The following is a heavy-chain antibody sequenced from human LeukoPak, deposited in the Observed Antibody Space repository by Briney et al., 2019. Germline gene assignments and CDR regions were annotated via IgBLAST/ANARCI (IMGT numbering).Heavy chain of an antibody. Sequence: ASVKVSCKVSGYTLTELSMHWVRQAPGKGLEWMGGFDPEDGETIYAQKFQGRVTMTEDTSTDTAYMELSSLRSEDTAVYYCATVLAGRGPLLRFDYWGQGTLVNVSS. CDR2: FDPEDGET. J-gene: IGHJ4*02. D-gene: IGHD3-10*01. CDR1: GYTLTELS. V-gene: IGHV1-24*01. CDR3: ATVLAGRGPLLRFDY.